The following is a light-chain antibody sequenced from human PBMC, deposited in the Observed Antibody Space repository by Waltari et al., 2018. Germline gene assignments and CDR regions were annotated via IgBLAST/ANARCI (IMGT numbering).Light chain of an antibody. CDR1: TSDGGRYDL. CDR2: EVF. J-gene: IGLJ1*01. CDR3: CSYAGRGTYV. V-gene: IGLV2-23*02. Sequence: QSALTQPASVSWTPGQAITSSCRGTTSDGGRYDLVPWYQQHPGEAPKLLICEVFKRPPDTSSRFSGAKSGSTASLTIAGLQPEDEADYYCCSYAGRGTYVFGSGTKVTVL.